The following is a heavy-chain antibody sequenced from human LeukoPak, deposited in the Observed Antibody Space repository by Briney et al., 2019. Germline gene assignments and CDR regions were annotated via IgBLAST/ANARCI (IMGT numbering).Heavy chain of an antibody. J-gene: IGHJ4*02. Sequence: ASVKVSCKASGYIFTSYAMHWVRRAPGQGLEWMGIINPSGGTTNYAQKFQGRVTMTRDTSTSTVYMDLSSLRSGDTAVYYCARDLSHRYYHRTGYAFDYWGQGTLVTVSS. D-gene: IGHD3-22*01. CDR1: GYIFTSYA. V-gene: IGHV1-46*01. CDR3: ARDLSHRYYHRTGYAFDY. CDR2: INPSGGTT.